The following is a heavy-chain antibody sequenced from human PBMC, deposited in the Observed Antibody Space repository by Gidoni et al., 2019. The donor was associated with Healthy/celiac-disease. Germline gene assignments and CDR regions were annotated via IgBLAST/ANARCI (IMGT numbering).Heavy chain of an antibody. CDR3: AKTLVPAAIPSNWFDP. V-gene: IGHV3-23*01. Sequence: EVQLLESGGGLVQPGGSLRLSCAASGFTFSSYAMSWVRQAPGKGLEWVSAISGSGGSTYYADSVKGRFTISRDNSKNTLYPQMNSLRAEDTAVYYCAKTLVPAAIPSNWFDPWGQGTLVTVSS. CDR1: GFTFSSYA. D-gene: IGHD2-2*01. J-gene: IGHJ5*02. CDR2: ISGSGGST.